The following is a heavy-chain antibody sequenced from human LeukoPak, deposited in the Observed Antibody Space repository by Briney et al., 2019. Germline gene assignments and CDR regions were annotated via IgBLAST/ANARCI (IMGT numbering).Heavy chain of an antibody. CDR2: IIPILGIA. CDR1: GYTFTGYY. Sequence: EASVKVSCKASGYTFTGYYMHWVRQAPGQGLEWMGRIIPILGIANYAQKFQGRVTITADKSTSTAYMELSSLRSEDTAVYYCARVVDDSRSDYFDYWGQGTLVTVSS. CDR3: ARVVDDSRSDYFDY. D-gene: IGHD3-22*01. V-gene: IGHV1-69*04. J-gene: IGHJ4*02.